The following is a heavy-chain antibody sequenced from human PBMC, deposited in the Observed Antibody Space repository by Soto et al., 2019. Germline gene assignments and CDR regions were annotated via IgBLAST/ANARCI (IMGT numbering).Heavy chain of an antibody. V-gene: IGHV3-11*01. CDR1: GFTFSNYY. J-gene: IGHJ5*02. D-gene: IGHD5-12*01. CDR3: ARDRRDGYNFDD. CDR2: ISGSGNTI. Sequence: PGGSLRLSCAASGFTFSNYYMSWIRQAPGKGLEWVSYISGSGNTIYYADSVEGRFTVSRDNAKNSLYLQMNSLRAEDTAVYYWARDRRDGYNFDDWGKGTLVTVSS.